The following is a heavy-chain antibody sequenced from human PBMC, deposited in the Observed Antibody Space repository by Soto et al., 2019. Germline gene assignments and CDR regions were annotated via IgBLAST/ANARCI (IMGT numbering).Heavy chain of an antibody. D-gene: IGHD6-13*01. Sequence: QVQLQQWGAGLLKPSETLSLTCAVYGGSFSGYYWSWIRQPPGKGLEWIGEMNHSGSTNYNPSLKSRVTISVDTSKYQFSLKLSSVTAADTAVYYCARWVGRQLVRNQYNWFDPWGQGILVTVSS. CDR1: GGSFSGYY. V-gene: IGHV4-34*01. CDR2: MNHSGST. CDR3: ARWVGRQLVRNQYNWFDP. J-gene: IGHJ5*02.